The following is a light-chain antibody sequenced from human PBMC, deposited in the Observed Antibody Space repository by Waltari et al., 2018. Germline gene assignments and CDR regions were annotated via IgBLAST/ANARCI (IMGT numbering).Light chain of an antibody. CDR1: QTLLHSNGNTY. CDR3: VQGIAFPPS. V-gene: IGKV2-40*01. Sequence: DIVMTQTPLSLPITPGEPASISCRSSQTLLHSNGNTYLHWFLQNPGQSPQLLIYGGSNRASGVPDRISGSGSGTDFTLKISKVEAEDVGVYYCVQGIAFPPSFGQGTKVEIK. CDR2: GGS. J-gene: IGKJ2*03.